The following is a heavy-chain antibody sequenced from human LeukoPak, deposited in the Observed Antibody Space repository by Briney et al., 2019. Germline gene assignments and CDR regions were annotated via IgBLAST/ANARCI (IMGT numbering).Heavy chain of an antibody. Sequence: PSETLSLTCAVDGGSFSGYYWSWIRQPPGKGLEWIGSIYYSGNTYYNASLKSQVSISIDTSKNQFSLKLSSVTAADTAVYYCAREIGGGEPEGYYYYYMDVWGKGTTVTISS. D-gene: IGHD2-21*01. CDR3: AREIGGGEPEGYYYYYMDV. CDR2: IYYSGNT. J-gene: IGHJ6*03. CDR1: GGSFSGYY. V-gene: IGHV4-34*01.